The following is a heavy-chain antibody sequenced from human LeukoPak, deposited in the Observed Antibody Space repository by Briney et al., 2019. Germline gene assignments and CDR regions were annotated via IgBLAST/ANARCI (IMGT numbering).Heavy chain of an antibody. Sequence: GGSLRLSCAASGFTFSSYSMNWVRQAPGKGLEWVSSISSSSSYIYYAESVKGRFTISRDNAKNSLYLQMNSLRAEDTAVYYCARDRVPYYYGSGSYYTNPFDYWGQGTLVTVSS. D-gene: IGHD3-10*01. CDR2: ISSSSSYI. CDR1: GFTFSSYS. J-gene: IGHJ4*02. V-gene: IGHV3-21*01. CDR3: ARDRVPYYYGSGSYYTNPFDY.